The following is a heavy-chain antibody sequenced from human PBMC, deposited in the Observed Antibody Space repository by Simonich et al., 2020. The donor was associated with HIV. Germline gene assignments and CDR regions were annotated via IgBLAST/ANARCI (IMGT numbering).Heavy chain of an antibody. CDR1: GGSFSGYY. V-gene: IGHV4-34*01. D-gene: IGHD5-12*01. Sequence: QVHLQQWGAGLLKPSETLSLTCAVYGGSFSGYYWNWIRQPPGKGLEWIGEINHSGSTHYNSSLKSRVTISVDTAKNQFSLKLSSVTAAETAMYYCSRRGGYAFDYWGQGTLVTVSS. CDR3: SRRGGYAFDY. J-gene: IGHJ4*02. CDR2: INHSGST.